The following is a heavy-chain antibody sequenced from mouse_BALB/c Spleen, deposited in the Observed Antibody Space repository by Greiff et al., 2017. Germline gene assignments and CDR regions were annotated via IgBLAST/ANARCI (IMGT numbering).Heavy chain of an antibody. V-gene: IGHV1-9*01. D-gene: IGHD1-1*01. CDR2: ILPGSGST. CDR1: GYTFSSYW. Sequence: VQLQQSGAELMKPGASVKISCKATGYTFSSYWIEWVKQRPGHGLEWIGEILPGSGSTNYNEKFKGKATFTADTSSNTAYMQLSSLTSEDSAVYYCARDYYGSSYGGYFDVWGAGTTVTVSS. CDR3: ARDYYGSSYGGYFDV. J-gene: IGHJ1*01.